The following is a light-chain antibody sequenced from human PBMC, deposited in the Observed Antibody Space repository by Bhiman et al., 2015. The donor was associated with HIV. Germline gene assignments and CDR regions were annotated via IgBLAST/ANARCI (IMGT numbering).Light chain of an antibody. CDR1: SSNIGADYR. CDR2: GNN. V-gene: IGLV1-40*01. Sequence: QSVLTQPPSVSGAPGQRVTISCIGSSSNIGADYRVHWYQQLPGTAPKLLIFGNNERPSGVPDRFSGSKSGNSASLAITGLQAEDEADYYCQSYDSSLSAVVFGGGTKLTVL. CDR3: QSYDSSLSAVV. J-gene: IGLJ2*01.